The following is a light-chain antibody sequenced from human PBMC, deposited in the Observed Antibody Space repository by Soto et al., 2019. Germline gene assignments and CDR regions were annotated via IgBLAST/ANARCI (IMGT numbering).Light chain of an antibody. Sequence: QSALSQPASVSGSPGQAITISCNRISSDDGSYDLVSWYQQHPDEAPQLIIYEVSKRPSGVSNRFSCSKSGNTASLTISGLQTEDEAGYYCCSYAGRSHYVFGTGTKVTVL. CDR3: CSYAGRSHYV. CDR2: EVS. CDR1: SSDDGSYDL. J-gene: IGLJ1*01. V-gene: IGLV2-23*02.